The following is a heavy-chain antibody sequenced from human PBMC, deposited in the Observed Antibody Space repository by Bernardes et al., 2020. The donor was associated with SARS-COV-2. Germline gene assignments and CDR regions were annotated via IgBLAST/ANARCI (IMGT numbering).Heavy chain of an antibody. CDR1: GFTFSSYA. CDR2: ISVNGVGP. D-gene: IGHD5-18*01. Sequence: GGSLRLSCAASGFTFSSYAMSWVRQSPGRGLEWVSNISVNGVGPYYADSVKGRFTISRDNSKNTLYLQMNSLRAEDTAVYYCAKGGYRYHEWGQGTLVTVSS. J-gene: IGHJ4*02. V-gene: IGHV3-23*01. CDR3: AKGGYRYHE.